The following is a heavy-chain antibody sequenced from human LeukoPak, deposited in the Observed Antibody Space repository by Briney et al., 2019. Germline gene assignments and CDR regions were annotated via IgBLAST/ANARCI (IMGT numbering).Heavy chain of an antibody. CDR1: GFTFRFYA. D-gene: IGHD6-13*01. CDR3: ARENSTIAASGYFDY. CDR2: IWYDGSNK. J-gene: IGHJ4*02. V-gene: IGHV3-33*01. Sequence: GGSLRQSFAASGFTFRFYAMHCVRQAPGKGLEWVAVIWYDGSNKYYADSVKGRFTISRDDSKNTLYLQMNSLRAEDTAVYYCARENSTIAASGYFDYWGQGTLVTVSS.